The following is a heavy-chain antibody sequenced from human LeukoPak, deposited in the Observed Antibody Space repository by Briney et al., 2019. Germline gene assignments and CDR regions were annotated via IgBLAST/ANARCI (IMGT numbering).Heavy chain of an antibody. CDR1: GGSFSGYY. D-gene: IGHD6-13*01. J-gene: IGHJ4*02. CDR2: IYYSGST. V-gene: IGHV4-59*01. CDR3: ARKSFHTSSYDY. Sequence: PSETLSLTCAVYGGSFSGYYWSWIRQPPGKGLEWIGYIYYSGSTKYNPSLKSRVTISLDTSKTQFSLNLSSVTAADTAVYYCARKSFHTSSYDYWGQGTLVTVSS.